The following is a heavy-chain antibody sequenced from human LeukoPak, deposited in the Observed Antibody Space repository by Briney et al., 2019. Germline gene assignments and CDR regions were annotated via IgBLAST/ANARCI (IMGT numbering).Heavy chain of an antibody. CDR3: ARGRRWFGELLLDY. Sequence: GGSLRLSCAASGLTFSNYELNWVRQAPGKGLEWVSYISSSGSTIYYADSVKGRFTISRDNAKNSLYLPMNSLRAEDTAVYYCARGRRWFGELLLDYWGQGTLVTVSS. J-gene: IGHJ4*02. D-gene: IGHD3-10*01. CDR2: ISSSGSTI. CDR1: GLTFSNYE. V-gene: IGHV3-48*03.